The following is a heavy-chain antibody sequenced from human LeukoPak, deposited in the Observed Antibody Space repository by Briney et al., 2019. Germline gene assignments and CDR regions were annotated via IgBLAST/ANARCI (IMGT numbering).Heavy chain of an antibody. CDR2: ISGSGDTT. Sequence: GGSLRLSCAASGFTFSSYAMSWVRQAPGKGLEWVSAISGSGDTTHYADSVKGRFTISRDNSKNTLYLQMSSLRAEDTAVYFCVRGYSFGPYGMDVWGQGTTVTVSS. CDR1: GFTFSSYA. D-gene: IGHD2-15*01. J-gene: IGHJ6*02. V-gene: IGHV3-23*01. CDR3: VRGYSFGPYGMDV.